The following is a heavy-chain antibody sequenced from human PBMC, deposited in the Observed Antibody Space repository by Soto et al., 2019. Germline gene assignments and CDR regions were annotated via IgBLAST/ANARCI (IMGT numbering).Heavy chain of an antibody. V-gene: IGHV3-11*06. D-gene: IGHD4-17*01. CDR2: ISSSSSYT. Sequence: VQLVESGGGLVKPGGSLRLSCAASGFTFSDYYMSWIRQAPGKGLERVSYISSSSSYTNYADSVKGRFTISRVNAKNSLYLQMNTLRAEDTAVYYCARDRSYGDYVGYYGMDVWGQGTTVTVSS. J-gene: IGHJ6*02. CDR3: ARDRSYGDYVGYYGMDV. CDR1: GFTFSDYY.